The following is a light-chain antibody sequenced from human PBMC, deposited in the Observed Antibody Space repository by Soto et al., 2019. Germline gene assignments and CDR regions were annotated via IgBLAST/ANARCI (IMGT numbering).Light chain of an antibody. Sequence: SYELTQSPSVSVAPGQTVSITCGGYNIGSKSVHWYQQKPGQAPVLVVYDDSDRRSGIPERFSGSNSGNTATLTITRVEAGDEADYHCLVWDSRSEHYVFGTGTKFTGL. V-gene: IGLV3-21*02. CDR3: LVWDSRSEHYV. CDR1: NIGSKS. J-gene: IGLJ1*01. CDR2: DDS.